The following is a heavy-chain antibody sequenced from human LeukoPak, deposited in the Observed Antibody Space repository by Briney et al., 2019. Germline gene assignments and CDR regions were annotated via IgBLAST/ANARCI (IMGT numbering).Heavy chain of an antibody. D-gene: IGHD6-19*01. J-gene: IGHJ6*02. CDR1: GFTFSSYG. CDR2: ISYDGSNK. Sequence: PGGSLRLSCAASGFTFSSYGMHWVRQAPGKGLEWVAVISYDGSNKYYADSVKGRFTISRDNSKNTLYLQMNSLRAEDMAVYYCAKDRRSSGWFLDVWGQGTTVTVSS. CDR3: AKDRRSSGWFLDV. V-gene: IGHV3-30*18.